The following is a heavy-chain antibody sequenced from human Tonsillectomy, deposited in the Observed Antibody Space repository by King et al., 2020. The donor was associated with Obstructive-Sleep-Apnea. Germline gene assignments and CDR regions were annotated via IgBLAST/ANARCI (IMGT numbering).Heavy chain of an antibody. Sequence: VQLVESGGGVVQPGRSLRLSCTASGFTFSTYAMHWVRQAPGKGLEWGAIISYEGINKYYADSVKGRFTISRDNSKNTVYLELNSLRAEEAAVYYCARDLKDFYSSGSYWGQGTLITVSS. CDR3: ARDLKDFYSSGSY. CDR2: ISYEGINK. D-gene: IGHD3-10*01. J-gene: IGHJ4*02. V-gene: IGHV3-30*04. CDR1: GFTFSTYA.